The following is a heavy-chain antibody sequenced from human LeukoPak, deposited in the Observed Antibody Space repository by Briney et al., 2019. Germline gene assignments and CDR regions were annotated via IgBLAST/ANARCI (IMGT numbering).Heavy chain of an antibody. CDR1: GYSISSGYY. CDR2: IYHSGST. CDR3: ARGALSGYPVFILFDY. Sequence: PSETLSLTCTVSGYSISSGYYWGWIRQPPGKGLEWIGSIYHSGSTNYNPSLKSRVTISVDTSKNQFSLKLSSVTAADTAVYYCARGALSGYPVFILFDYWGQGTLVTVSS. D-gene: IGHD6-13*01. V-gene: IGHV4-38-2*02. J-gene: IGHJ4*02.